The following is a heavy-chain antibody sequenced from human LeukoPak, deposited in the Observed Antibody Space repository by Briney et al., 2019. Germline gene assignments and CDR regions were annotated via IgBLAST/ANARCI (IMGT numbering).Heavy chain of an antibody. J-gene: IGHJ6*02. CDR2: ISSSGSTI. CDR1: GFTFSSYE. D-gene: IGHD3-22*01. Sequence: GGSLRLSCAASGFTFSSYEMNWVRQAPGKGLEWVSYISSSGSTIYYADSVKGRFTISRDNAKNSLYLQMNSPRAEDTAVYYCARDDPHLLLPAYYYYGMDVWGQGTTVTVSS. V-gene: IGHV3-48*03. CDR3: ARDDPHLLLPAYYYYGMDV.